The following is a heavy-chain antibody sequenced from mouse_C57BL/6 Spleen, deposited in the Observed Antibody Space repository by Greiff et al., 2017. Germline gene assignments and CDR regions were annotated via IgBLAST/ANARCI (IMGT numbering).Heavy chain of an antibody. CDR1: GYTFTSYW. CDR3: ARHGSSYHYAMDY. J-gene: IGHJ4*01. CDR2: IHPNSGST. V-gene: IGHV1-64*01. Sequence: QVQLQQPGAELVKPGASVKLSCTASGYTFTSYWMHWVKQRPGQGLEWIGMIHPNSGSTNYNEKFKSKATLTVDKSSSTAYMQLSSLTSEDSAVYDCARHGSSYHYAMDYWGQGTSVTVSS. D-gene: IGHD1-1*01.